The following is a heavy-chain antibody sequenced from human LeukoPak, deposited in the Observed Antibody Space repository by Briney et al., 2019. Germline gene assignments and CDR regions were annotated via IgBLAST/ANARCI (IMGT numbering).Heavy chain of an antibody. V-gene: IGHV3-30-3*01. D-gene: IGHD2-15*01. CDR3: ARGRHGISGWG. Sequence: GQSLRLSCAASGFVFNVYAMHWVREAPGKGLEWVAVVSFDGSNNYYADIVRGRFTISRDNSKNTRHLQMNRLRAEDTAVYYCARGRHGISGWGWGQGTLVTVSS. CDR1: GFVFNVYA. CDR2: VSFDGSNN. J-gene: IGHJ4*02.